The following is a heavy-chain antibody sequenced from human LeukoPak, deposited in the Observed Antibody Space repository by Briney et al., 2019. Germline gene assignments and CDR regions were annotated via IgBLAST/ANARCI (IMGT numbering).Heavy chain of an antibody. D-gene: IGHD1-26*01. J-gene: IGHJ4*02. CDR3: ARETDSGSYYDY. CDR1: GFTFSDYY. Sequence: GGSLRLSCAASGFTFSDYYMSWIRQAPGKGLEWVSYISSSGSTIYYADSVRGRFTISRDNAKNSLYLQMNSLRAEDTAVYYCARETDSGSYYDYWGQGTLVTVSS. V-gene: IGHV3-11*04. CDR2: ISSSGSTI.